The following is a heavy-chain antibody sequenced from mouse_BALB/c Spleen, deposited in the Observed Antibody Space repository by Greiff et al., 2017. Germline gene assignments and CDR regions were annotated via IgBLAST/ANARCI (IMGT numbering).Heavy chain of an antibody. V-gene: IGHV5-6-5*01. CDR1: GFTFSSYA. CDR2: ISSGGST. J-gene: IGHJ4*01. CDR3: ARWLRRDYAMDY. D-gene: IGHD2-2*01. Sequence: EVKLMESGGGLVKPGGSLKLSCAASGFTFSSYAMSWVRQTPEKRLEWVASISSGGSTYYPDSVKGRFTISRDNARNILYLQMSSLRSEDTAMYYCARWLRRDYAMDYWGQGTSVTVSS.